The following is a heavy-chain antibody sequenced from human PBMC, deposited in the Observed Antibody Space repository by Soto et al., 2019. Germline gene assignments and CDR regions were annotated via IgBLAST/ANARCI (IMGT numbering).Heavy chain of an antibody. V-gene: IGHV4-59*01. CDR1: GGSISSYY. J-gene: IGHJ4*02. Sequence: SETLSLTCTVSGGSISSYYWSWIRQPPGKGLEWIGCIFYSGSTNYNPALKSRVTISVDTSKNQFSLKLRSVTAADTAVYYCARGVAGRTDNFYYFDYWGQGTLVTVSS. CDR3: ARGVAGRTDNFYYFDY. D-gene: IGHD1-1*01. CDR2: IFYSGST.